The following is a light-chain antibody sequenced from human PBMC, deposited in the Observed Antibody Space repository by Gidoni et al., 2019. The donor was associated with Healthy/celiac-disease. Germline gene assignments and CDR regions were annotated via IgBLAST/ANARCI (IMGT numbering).Light chain of an antibody. J-gene: IGKJ3*01. V-gene: IGKV1-39*01. CDR1: QSSSSY. Sequence: DIQMTQSPSSLSASVGDRVTITCRASQSSSSYLNWYQQKPGKAPKLLIYAASSLKSGVPSRFSGSGSGTDITITSSSLQPEDFATYYCQQSYSTPFTFGPGTKVDIK. CDR2: AAS. CDR3: QQSYSTPFT.